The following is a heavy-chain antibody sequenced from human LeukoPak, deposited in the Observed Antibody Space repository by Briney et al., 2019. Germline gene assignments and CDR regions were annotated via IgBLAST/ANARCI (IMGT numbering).Heavy chain of an antibody. CDR2: INHSGST. CDR1: GGSFSGYY. CDR3: ARGAESDSSCYTDFDI. J-gene: IGHJ3*02. Sequence: SETLSLTCAVYGGSFSGYYWSWIRQPPGKGLEWIGEINHSGSTNYNPSLKSRVTISVDTSKNQFSLKLSPVTAADTAVYYCARGAESDSSCYTDFDIWGQGTMVTVSS. V-gene: IGHV4-34*01. D-gene: IGHD3-22*01.